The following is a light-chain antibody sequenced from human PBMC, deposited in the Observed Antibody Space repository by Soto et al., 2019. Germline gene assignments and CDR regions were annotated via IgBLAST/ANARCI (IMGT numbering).Light chain of an antibody. CDR1: SSDVGTYNY. V-gene: IGLV2-14*01. CDR3: ISYTSSNTWV. Sequence: QSALTQPASVSGSPGQSITISCTGTSSDVGTYNYVSWYQQHPGKVPKLMIYDVSDRPSGVSNRFSGSKSGNTASLTISGLQVEDEADYYCISYTSSNTWVFGGGTKLTVL. J-gene: IGLJ3*02. CDR2: DVS.